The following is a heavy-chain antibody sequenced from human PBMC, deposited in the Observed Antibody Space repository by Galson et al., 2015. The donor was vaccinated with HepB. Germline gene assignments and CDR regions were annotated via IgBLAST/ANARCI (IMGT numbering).Heavy chain of an antibody. CDR2: IVVGSGNT. J-gene: IGHJ4*02. Sequence: SVKVSCKASGFTFTSSAMQWVRQARGQRLEWIGWIVVGSGNTNYAQKFQERVTITRDMSTSTAYMELSSLRSEDTAVYYCAAELYGITTTCCTFEYWGQGALVTVSS. CDR3: AAELYGITTTCCTFEY. CDR1: GFTFTSSA. V-gene: IGHV1-58*02. D-gene: IGHD2-2*02.